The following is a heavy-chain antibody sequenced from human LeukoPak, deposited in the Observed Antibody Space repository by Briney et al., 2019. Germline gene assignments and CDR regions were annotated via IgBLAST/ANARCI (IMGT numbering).Heavy chain of an antibody. CDR2: IIPIFGTA. CDR1: GGTFISYA. J-gene: IGHJ6*02. Sequence: SVKVSCTASGGTFISYAISWVRQAPGQGLEWMGGIIPIFGTANYAQKFQGRVTITADESTSTAYMELSSLRSEDTAVYYCARDSSGWSRYYYYGMDVWGQGTTVTVSS. V-gene: IGHV1-69*01. CDR3: ARDSSGWSRYYYYGMDV. D-gene: IGHD6-19*01.